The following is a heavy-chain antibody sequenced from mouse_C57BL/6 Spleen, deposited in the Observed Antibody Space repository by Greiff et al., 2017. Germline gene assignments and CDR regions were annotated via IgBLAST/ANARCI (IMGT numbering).Heavy chain of an antibody. J-gene: IGHJ3*01. D-gene: IGHD3-1*01. CDR2: INPSNGGT. V-gene: IGHV1-53*01. CDR3: ARRHDTALAFWLAY. CDR1: GYTFTSYW. Sequence: QVQLQQPGTELVKPGASVKLSCKASGYTFTSYWMHWVKQRPGQGLEWIGNINPSNGGTNYHEKFKSKDTLTVNNSSSTSYKQLSSLTSEDSAVYCCARRHDTALAFWLAYWGQGTRVTVSA.